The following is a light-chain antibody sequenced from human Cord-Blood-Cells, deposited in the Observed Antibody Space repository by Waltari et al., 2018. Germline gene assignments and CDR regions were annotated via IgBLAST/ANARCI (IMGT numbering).Light chain of an antibody. Sequence: QSVLTQPPSVSGAPGQRVTISCTGSSSNIGAGYDVHWYQQLPGTAPKLLSYGNSNRPAGDPVRFSGSKSCTSASLAITGLQAEDEADYYCQSYDSSLSGVFGGGTKLTVL. CDR3: QSYDSSLSGV. V-gene: IGLV1-40*01. J-gene: IGLJ2*01. CDR1: SSNIGAGYD. CDR2: GNS.